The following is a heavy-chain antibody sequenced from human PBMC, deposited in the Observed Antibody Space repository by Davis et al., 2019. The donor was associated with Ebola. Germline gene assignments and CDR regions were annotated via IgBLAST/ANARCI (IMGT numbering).Heavy chain of an antibody. J-gene: IGHJ6*03. CDR3: ARRAAVGTNYYYYYMDV. CDR2: IDPSDSYT. Sequence: PGGSLRLSCKGSGYSFTSYWISWVRQMPGKGLEWMGRIDPSDSYTNYSPSFQGHVAISVDKSISTAYLQWSGLKASDTAMYYCARRAAVGTNYYYYYMDVWGKGTTVTVSS. D-gene: IGHD6-13*01. V-gene: IGHV5-10-1*01. CDR1: GYSFTSYW.